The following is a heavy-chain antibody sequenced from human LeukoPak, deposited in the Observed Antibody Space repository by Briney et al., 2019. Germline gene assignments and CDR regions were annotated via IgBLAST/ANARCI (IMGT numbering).Heavy chain of an antibody. CDR1: GFTFSDYY. J-gene: IGHJ4*02. CDR2: ISYDGSNK. V-gene: IGHV3-30*18. D-gene: IGHD4-17*01. Sequence: GGSLRLSCAASGFTFSDYYMSWVRQAPGKGLEWVAVISYDGSNKYYADSVKGRFTISRDNSKNTLYLQMNSLRAEDTAVYYCAKAASTVTTGGYWGQGTLVTVSS. CDR3: AKAASTVTTGGY.